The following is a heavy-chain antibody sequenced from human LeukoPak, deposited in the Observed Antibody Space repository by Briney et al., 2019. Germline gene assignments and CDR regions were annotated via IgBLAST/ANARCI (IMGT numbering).Heavy chain of an antibody. D-gene: IGHD1-26*01. CDR3: ARESGSYPLDY. CDR1: GFTFSGFW. CDR2: ISYDGSNK. Sequence: GGSLRLSCAASGFTFSGFWMHWVRQAPGKGLEWVAVISYDGSNKYYADSVKGRFTISRDNSKNTLYLQMNSLRAEDTAVYYCARESGSYPLDYWGQGTLVTVSS. V-gene: IGHV3-30-3*01. J-gene: IGHJ4*02.